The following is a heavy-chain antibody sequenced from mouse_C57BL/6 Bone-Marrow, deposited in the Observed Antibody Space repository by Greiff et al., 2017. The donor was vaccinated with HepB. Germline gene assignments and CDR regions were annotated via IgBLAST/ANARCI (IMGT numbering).Heavy chain of an antibody. CDR1: GYTFTSYW. V-gene: IGHV1-59*01. J-gene: IGHJ3*01. Sequence: QVQLQQPGAELVRPGTSVKLSCKASGYTFTSYWMHWVKQRPGQGLEWIGVIDPSDSYTNYNQKFKGKATLTVDTSSSPAYMQLSSLTSEDSAGYYCARAFYYDYDVRSAYWGQGTLVTVSA. CDR3: ARAFYYDYDVRSAY. D-gene: IGHD2-4*01. CDR2: IDPSDSYT.